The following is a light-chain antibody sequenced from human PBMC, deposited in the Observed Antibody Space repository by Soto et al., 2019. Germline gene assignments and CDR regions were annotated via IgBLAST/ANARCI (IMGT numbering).Light chain of an antibody. Sequence: QSVLTQPASVSGSPGQSITISCTGTSSDVGGYNYVSWYQQHPGKAPKLMIYEVSNRPSEVSNRSSGSKSGNTASLTISGLQAEDEADYYCSSYTSSTFYVFGTGTKVTVL. J-gene: IGLJ1*01. CDR1: SSDVGGYNY. V-gene: IGLV2-14*01. CDR2: EVS. CDR3: SSYTSSTFYV.